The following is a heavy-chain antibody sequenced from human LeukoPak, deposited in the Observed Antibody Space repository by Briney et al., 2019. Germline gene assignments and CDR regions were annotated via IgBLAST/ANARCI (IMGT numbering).Heavy chain of an antibody. CDR2: IYPGDSDT. CDR1: GYSFTSYW. J-gene: IGHJ6*03. Sequence: GESLKISCKGSGYSFTSYWIGWVRQMPGKGLEWMGIIYPGDSDTRYSPSFQGQVTISADKSISTAYLQWSSLKASDTAMYYCARQYSGSYYYYYYYMDVWGKGTTVTASS. D-gene: IGHD1-26*01. V-gene: IGHV5-51*01. CDR3: ARQYSGSYYYYYYYMDV.